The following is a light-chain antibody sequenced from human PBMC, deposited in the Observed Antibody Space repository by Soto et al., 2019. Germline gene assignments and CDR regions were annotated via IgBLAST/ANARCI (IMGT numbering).Light chain of an antibody. CDR3: QQANSVPCT. Sequence: IQMTQSPSSVSASVGDRVILTCRACQRISSWLAWYHQRPGKAPKLLIYATSTLETGVPSRFSGSGSGRDFTLTISSLQPEDLGTYFCQQANSVPCTFGQGTKVEVK. CDR2: ATS. V-gene: IGKV1-12*02. CDR1: QRISSW. J-gene: IGKJ1*01.